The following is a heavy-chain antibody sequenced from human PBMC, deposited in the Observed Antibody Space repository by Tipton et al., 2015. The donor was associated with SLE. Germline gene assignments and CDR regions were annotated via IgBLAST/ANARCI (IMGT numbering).Heavy chain of an antibody. V-gene: IGHV4-59*12. J-gene: IGHJ4*02. CDR3: ARRHYSGPFDS. CDR2: IYNSVPG. D-gene: IGHD5-12*01. CDR1: GGSISSFS. Sequence: TLSLTCTVSGGSISSFSWTWIRQPPGKGLEWMGYIYNSVPGNYNPSLKSRLTISVDTSKNQFSLRLKTVTAADTAVYYCARRHYSGPFDSWGQGTLVTVSS.